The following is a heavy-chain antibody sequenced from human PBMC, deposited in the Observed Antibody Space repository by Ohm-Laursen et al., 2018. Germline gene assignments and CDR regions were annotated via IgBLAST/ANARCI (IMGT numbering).Heavy chain of an antibody. Sequence: SDTLSLTCAVYGGSFSDYNWSWIRRTPGKGLEWIGEINHSGTTDYNPSLKSRVTISLDTSKNQFSLRLSSVTAADTALYYCARIESDSGSYWYFGMDVWGQGTTVTVSS. CDR2: INHSGTT. J-gene: IGHJ6*02. CDR3: ARIESDSGSYWYFGMDV. V-gene: IGHV4-34*01. D-gene: IGHD3-22*01. CDR1: GGSFSDYN.